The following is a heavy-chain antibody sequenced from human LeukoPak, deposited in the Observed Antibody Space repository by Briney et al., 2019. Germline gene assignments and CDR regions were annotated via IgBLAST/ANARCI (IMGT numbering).Heavy chain of an antibody. J-gene: IGHJ6*03. CDR1: DLSNSSSPYY. CDR2: IYYSGST. CDR3: ARPINYYYYMDV. V-gene: IGHV4-39*01. Sequence: PSETLSLTCTVSDLSNSSSPYYWGLIRPPRGKGLEWIGSIYYSGSTYYNPPPKSRVTISVDTSKNQFSLNLNSVPAAHTAVYYCARPINYYYYMDVWGKGTTVTVSS.